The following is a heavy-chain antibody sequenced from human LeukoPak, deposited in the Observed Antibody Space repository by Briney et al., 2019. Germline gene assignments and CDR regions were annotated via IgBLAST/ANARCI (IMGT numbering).Heavy chain of an antibody. CDR3: ARRPAQYFDS. J-gene: IGHJ4*02. CDR1: GFTFSSYA. V-gene: IGHV3-30-3*01. CDR2: ISYGVSNK. Sequence: GGSLRLSCAASGFTFSSYAMHWVRQAPGKGLEWVAVISYGVSNKYYADSVKGRFTISRDNSNSTLYLQMNSLRPEDTAVYYCARRPAQYFDSWGQGTLVTVSS.